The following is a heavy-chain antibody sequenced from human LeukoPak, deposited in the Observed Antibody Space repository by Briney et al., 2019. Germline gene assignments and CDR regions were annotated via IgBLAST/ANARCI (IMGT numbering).Heavy chain of an antibody. CDR2: ISAYNGNT. Sequence: ASVKVSCKASGYTFTDYGISWVRQAPGQGLEWMGWISAYNGNTDYAQKLQGRVTMTTDTSTNTVYMELRSLTSDDTAVYYCARDRSNRDYWGQGTLVSVSS. CDR3: ARDRSNRDY. CDR1: GYTFTDYG. V-gene: IGHV1-18*01. J-gene: IGHJ4*02.